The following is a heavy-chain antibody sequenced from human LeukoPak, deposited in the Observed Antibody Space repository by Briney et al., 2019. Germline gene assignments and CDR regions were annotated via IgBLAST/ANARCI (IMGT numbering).Heavy chain of an antibody. D-gene: IGHD6-19*01. V-gene: IGHV3-48*03. CDR1: EFTFSSYE. J-gene: IGHJ4*02. Sequence: GGSLRLSCAASEFTFSSYEMNWVRQAPGKGLEWVSYISRSCSTKYYADSVKGRFTISRDNAKNSLYLQMNSLRVEDTALYYCARGPHPYTSGWYHFDYWGQGTLVTVSS. CDR2: ISRSCSTK. CDR3: ARGPHPYTSGWYHFDY.